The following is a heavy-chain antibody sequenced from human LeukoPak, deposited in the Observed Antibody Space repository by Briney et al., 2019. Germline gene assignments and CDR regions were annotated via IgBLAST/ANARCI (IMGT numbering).Heavy chain of an antibody. CDR3: ARDLRAVVLMVYAPYFDY. J-gene: IGHJ4*02. Sequence: SETLSLTCTFSGGFNRRCSYFLGLVRQPPRKGPGGDGRIYYSGSTYYNPSLKSRVTISVDTSKNQFSLKLSSVTAADTAVYYCARDLRAVVLMVYAPYFDYWGQGTLVTVSS. CDR2: IYYSGST. CDR1: GGFNRRCSYF. V-gene: IGHV4-39*07. D-gene: IGHD2-8*01.